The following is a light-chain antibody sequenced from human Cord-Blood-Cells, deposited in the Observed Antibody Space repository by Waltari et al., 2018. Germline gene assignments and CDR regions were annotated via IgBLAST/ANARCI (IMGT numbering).Light chain of an antibody. J-gene: IGLJ3*02. CDR2: DVS. CDR3: SSYTSSSTWV. CDR1: RRDVGGYNY. V-gene: IGLV2-14*01. Sequence: QSALTQPASVSGSPGQSITISCTGTRRDVGGYNYVSWYQQHPGQAPTLMIYDVSKRPSGVSNRFPGSKSGNTASLTISGLQAEDEADYYCSSYTSSSTWVFGGGTKLTVL.